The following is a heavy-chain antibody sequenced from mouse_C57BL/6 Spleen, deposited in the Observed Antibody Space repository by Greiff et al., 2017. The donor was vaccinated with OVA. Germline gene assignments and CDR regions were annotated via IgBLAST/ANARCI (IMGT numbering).Heavy chain of an antibody. Sequence: EVQLQQSGPELVKPGASVKISCKASGYSFTDYNMNWVKQSNGKSLEWIGVINPNYGTTGYNQKFKGKATLTVDQSSSTAYMQLNSLTSEDSAVYYCARYETSDDYDEVLAYWGQGTLVTVSA. CDR2: INPNYGTT. D-gene: IGHD2-4*01. CDR1: GYSFTDYN. J-gene: IGHJ3*01. V-gene: IGHV1-39*01. CDR3: ARYETSDDYDEVLAY.